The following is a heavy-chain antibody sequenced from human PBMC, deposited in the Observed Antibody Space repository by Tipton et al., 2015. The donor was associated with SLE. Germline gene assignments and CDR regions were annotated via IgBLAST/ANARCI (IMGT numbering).Heavy chain of an antibody. CDR3: ARDRIAAAGPDAFDI. V-gene: IGHV1-46*01. D-gene: IGHD6-13*01. CDR1: GYTFTSYY. J-gene: IGHJ3*02. CDR2: INPSGGST. Sequence: QLVQSGAEVKKPGASVKVSCKASGYTFTSYYMHWVRQAPGQGLEWMGIINPSGGSTSYAQKFQGRVTMTRDTSTSTVYMELSSLRSEDTAVYYCARDRIAAAGPDAFDIWGQGTMVTVSS.